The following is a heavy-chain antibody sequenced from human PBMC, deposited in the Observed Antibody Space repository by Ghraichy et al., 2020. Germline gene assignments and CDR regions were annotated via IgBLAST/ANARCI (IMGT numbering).Heavy chain of an antibody. J-gene: IGHJ4*01. CDR3: ARHKYSSANRGTMYYFDP. CDR2: ISYSGST. D-gene: IGHD7-27*01. Sequence: SETLSLTCSVSGDSISTSDHYWAWIRQPPGKGLAWIGSISYSGSTHYTPSLRSRVTISVDTSTDQFSLRLSSVTAADTAVYYCARHKYSSANRGTMYYFDPWGHGTLVTVSS. V-gene: IGHV4-39*01. CDR1: GDSISTSDHY.